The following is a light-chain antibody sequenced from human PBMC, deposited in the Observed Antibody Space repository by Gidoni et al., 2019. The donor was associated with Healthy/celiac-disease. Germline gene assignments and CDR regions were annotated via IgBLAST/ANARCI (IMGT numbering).Light chain of an antibody. CDR3: QSYDSILSGYV. CDR2: GNS. V-gene: IGLV1-40*01. J-gene: IGLJ1*01. Sequence: SVLTQTPSVSGAPGQRVTISCTGSSSNIGAGYSVHRYPQLPGTSPKLLIYGNSNRPSGFPDRFSGSQSGTSASRAITCLQADDYADYYCQSYDSILSGYVFGTGTKVTVL. CDR1: SSNIGAGYS.